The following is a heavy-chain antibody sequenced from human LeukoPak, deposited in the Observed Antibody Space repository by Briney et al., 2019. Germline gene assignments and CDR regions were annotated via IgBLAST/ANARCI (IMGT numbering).Heavy chain of an antibody. Sequence: SETLSLTCTVSGGSISNYYWAWIRQPPGKGLEWVASIYYSGSTYYNPSLKSRVTISVDTSRNQFSLKLNSVTAADTAVYYCASLAVAGLSEGYWGQGTLVIVSS. CDR1: GGSISNYY. D-gene: IGHD6-19*01. CDR3: ASLAVAGLSEGY. V-gene: IGHV4-39*01. CDR2: IYYSGST. J-gene: IGHJ4*02.